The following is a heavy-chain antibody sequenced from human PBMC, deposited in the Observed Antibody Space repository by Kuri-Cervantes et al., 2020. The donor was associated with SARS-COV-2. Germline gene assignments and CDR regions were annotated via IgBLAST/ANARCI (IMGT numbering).Heavy chain of an antibody. Sequence: GGSLRLSCAASGFTFTNYGLHWVRQAPGQGLEWVAFIRHDGSNKYYADSVKGRFTISRDSSKNTLYLQMNSLRAEDTAVYYCAKDSPEEPNWGWVDYWGQGTLVTVSS. J-gene: IGHJ4*02. V-gene: IGHV3-30*02. D-gene: IGHD7-27*01. CDR3: AKDSPEEPNWGWVDY. CDR2: IRHDGSNK. CDR1: GFTFTNYG.